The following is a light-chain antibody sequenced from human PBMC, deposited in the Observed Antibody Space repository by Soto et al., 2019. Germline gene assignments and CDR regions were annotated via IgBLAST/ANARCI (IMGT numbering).Light chain of an antibody. Sequence: QSVLTQPASVSGSRGQSITISCTGTSSDVGSYNLVSWYQQHPGKAPKLMIYEGSKRPSGFSNRFSGSKSGNTACLTISGLQAEDEADYYCCSYAGSSTYVFGTGTKVTVL. CDR3: CSYAGSSTYV. J-gene: IGLJ1*01. CDR1: SSDVGSYNL. V-gene: IGLV2-23*01. CDR2: EGS.